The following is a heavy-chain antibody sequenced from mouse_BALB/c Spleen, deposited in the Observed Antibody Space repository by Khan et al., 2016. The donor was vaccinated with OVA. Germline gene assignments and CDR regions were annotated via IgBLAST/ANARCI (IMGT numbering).Heavy chain of an antibody. Sequence: VKLMESGAELVKAGASVKMSCKASGYTFTSYWMHWVKQRLGQGLEWFAETNPTNGRTYYNEKFKSKATLTVDKSSSTAYMLLSGQTFEDSAVYYYARIKNIVATYFDYWGQGTTLTVSS. CDR1: GYTFTSYW. CDR2: TNPTNGRT. V-gene: IGHV1S81*02. CDR3: ARIKNIVATYFDY. J-gene: IGHJ2*01. D-gene: IGHD1-1*01.